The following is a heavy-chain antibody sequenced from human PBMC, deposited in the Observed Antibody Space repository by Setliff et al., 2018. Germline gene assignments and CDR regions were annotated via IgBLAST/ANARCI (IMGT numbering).Heavy chain of an antibody. CDR2: VFHTGST. CDR1: SGSIGSHY. CDR3: ARAPPSVPYGDYGPRQYFDL. Sequence: LSLTCSVSSGSIGSHYWNWMRQPPGKGLEWIGHVFHTGSTKYNPSLRSRVTISVDTSENYFSLRLTSVTAADTAVYYCARAPPSVPYGDYGPRQYFDLWGRGSRVTVSA. V-gene: IGHV4-59*11. J-gene: IGHJ2*01. D-gene: IGHD4-17*01.